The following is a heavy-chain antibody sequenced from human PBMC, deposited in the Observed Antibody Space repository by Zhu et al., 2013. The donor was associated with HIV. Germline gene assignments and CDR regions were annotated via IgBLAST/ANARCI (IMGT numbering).Heavy chain of an antibody. CDR3: ARVRFGAIPDYYYYGMDV. V-gene: IGHV1-69*01. J-gene: IGHJ6*02. CDR2: IIPIFGTA. D-gene: IGHD3-10*01. Sequence: QVQLVQSGAEVKKPGASVKVSCKASGYTFISYAISWVRQAPGQGLEWMGGIIPIFGTANYAQKFQGRVTITADESTSTAYMELSSLRSEDTAVYYCARVRFGAIPDYYYYGMDVWGQGTTVTVSS. CDR1: GYTFISYA.